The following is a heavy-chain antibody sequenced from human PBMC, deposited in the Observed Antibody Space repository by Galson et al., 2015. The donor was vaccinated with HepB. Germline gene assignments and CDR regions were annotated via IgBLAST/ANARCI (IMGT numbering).Heavy chain of an antibody. CDR3: ARDRYGSGSYYNSYYYYYGMDV. J-gene: IGHJ6*02. Sequence: SLRLSCAASGFTFSSYGMHWVRQAPGKGLEWVAVIWYDGSNKYYADSVKGRFTISRDDSKNTLYLQMNSLRAEDTAVYCCARDRYGSGSYYNSYYYYYGMDVWGQGTTVIVSS. CDR2: IWYDGSNK. D-gene: IGHD3-10*01. V-gene: IGHV3-33*01. CDR1: GFTFSSYG.